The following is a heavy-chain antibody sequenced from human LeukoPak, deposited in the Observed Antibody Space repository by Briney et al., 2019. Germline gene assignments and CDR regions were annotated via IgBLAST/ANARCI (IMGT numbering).Heavy chain of an antibody. D-gene: IGHD1-26*01. CDR1: GFTFSDYY. J-gene: IGHJ5*02. CDR2: ISSSGSTI. V-gene: IGHV3-11*01. Sequence: GGSLRLSCAASGFTFSDYYMSWIRQAPGKGLEWVSYISSSGSTIYSADPVNGRLTISRDNAKISLYLQMDSLRAEDTAVYYCARGGAVNWFDPWGQGTLVTVSS. CDR3: ARGGAVNWFDP.